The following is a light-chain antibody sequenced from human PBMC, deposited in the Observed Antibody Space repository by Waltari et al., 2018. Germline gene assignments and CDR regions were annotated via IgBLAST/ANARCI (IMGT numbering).Light chain of an antibody. J-gene: IGKJ4*01. CDR2: DAS. V-gene: IGKV3-11*01. CDR1: QSVSVY. CDR3: QQRSNWPLT. Sequence: ATLSCRASQSVSVYLAWYQLKPGQAPRLLIYDASNRATGIPARFSGSGSGTDFTLTISSLEPEDFAVYYCQQRSNWPLTFGGGTKVDIK.